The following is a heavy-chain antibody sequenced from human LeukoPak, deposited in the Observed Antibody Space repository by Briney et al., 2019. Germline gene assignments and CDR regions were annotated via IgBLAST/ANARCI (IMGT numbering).Heavy chain of an antibody. Sequence: PGGSLRLSCAGSGFTFSSYWMSWVRQAPGKGLEWVANIKQHGSEKYYVDSVKGRFTISRDDAKNSLYLQMNSLRAEDTAVYYCARLWPFGYWGQGTLVTVSS. J-gene: IGHJ4*02. V-gene: IGHV3-7*03. D-gene: IGHD2-21*01. CDR1: GFTFSSYW. CDR2: IKQHGSEK. CDR3: ARLWPFGY.